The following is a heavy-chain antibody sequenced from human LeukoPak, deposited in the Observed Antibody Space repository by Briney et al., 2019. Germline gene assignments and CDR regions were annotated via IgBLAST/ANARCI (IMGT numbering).Heavy chain of an antibody. J-gene: IGHJ5*02. V-gene: IGHV1-8*01. Sequence: ASVKVSCKAPGYTFTSYDINWVRQATGQGLEWMGWMNPNSGNTGYAQKFQGRVTMTRNTSISTAYMELSSLRSEDTAVYYCARLSSHYGDYKVDPWGQGTLVTVSS. CDR2: MNPNSGNT. CDR3: ARLSSHYGDYKVDP. D-gene: IGHD4-17*01. CDR1: GYTFTSYD.